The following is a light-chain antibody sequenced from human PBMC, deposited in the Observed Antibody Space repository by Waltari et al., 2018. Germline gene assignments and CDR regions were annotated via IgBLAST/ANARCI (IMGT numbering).Light chain of an antibody. CDR2: WVS. Sequence: DIVMTQSPDSLAVSLGERATINCKSSQSLLYRSNNKNNLAWYQQKPGQPPKLLIYWVSTRESGVPDRFSRSGSGTYFTLTLSSLQAEDVAVYYCQQYYTSPCTFGPGTKVDIK. J-gene: IGKJ3*01. CDR1: QSLLYRSNNKNN. CDR3: QQYYTSPCT. V-gene: IGKV4-1*01.